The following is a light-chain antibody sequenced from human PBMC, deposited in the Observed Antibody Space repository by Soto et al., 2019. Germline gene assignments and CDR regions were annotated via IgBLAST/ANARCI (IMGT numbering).Light chain of an antibody. CDR2: QDS. CDR3: QAWDRSTVV. J-gene: IGLJ2*01. Sequence: ELTQPPSVSVSPGQTASITCSGDKLGDKYVCWYQQKPGQSPVVVMYQDSKRPSGIPERFSGSNSGNTATLTISGTQAMDEADYYCQAWDRSTVVLGGGTKVTVL. V-gene: IGLV3-1*01. CDR1: KLGDKY.